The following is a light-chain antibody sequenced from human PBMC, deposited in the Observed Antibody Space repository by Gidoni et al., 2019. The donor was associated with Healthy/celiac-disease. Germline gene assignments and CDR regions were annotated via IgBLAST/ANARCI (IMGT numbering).Light chain of an antibody. Sequence: SYELTQPPSVSVSPGQTASITCSGTKLGDKYACWYQQKPGQSPVLVIYQASKRPSGIPERFSGSNSGNTATLTISGTQAMDEADYYCQAWDSSHVVFGGGTKLTVL. CDR1: KLGDKY. CDR2: QAS. CDR3: QAWDSSHVV. J-gene: IGLJ2*01. V-gene: IGLV3-1*01.